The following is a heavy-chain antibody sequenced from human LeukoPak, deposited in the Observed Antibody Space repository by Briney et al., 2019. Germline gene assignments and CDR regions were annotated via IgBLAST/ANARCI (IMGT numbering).Heavy chain of an antibody. V-gene: IGHV1-2*06. Sequence: EASVKVSCKASGYTFTGYYMHWVRQAPGQGLEWMGRINPNSGGTNYAQKFQGRVTMTRDTSISTAYMELSRLRSDDTAVYYCARAGGHDYSNYVVFHKPQYYYYMDVWGRGTTVTVSS. D-gene: IGHD4-11*01. CDR2: INPNSGGT. J-gene: IGHJ6*03. CDR1: GYTFTGYY. CDR3: ARAGGHDYSNYVVFHKPQYYYYMDV.